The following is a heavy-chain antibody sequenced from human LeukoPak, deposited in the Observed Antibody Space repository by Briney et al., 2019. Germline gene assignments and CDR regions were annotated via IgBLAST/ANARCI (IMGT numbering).Heavy chain of an antibody. CDR3: AIHWGYCTSTDCPRYYFDY. V-gene: IGHV1-18*01. D-gene: IGHD2-2*01. J-gene: IGHJ4*02. CDR1: GYTFTSYG. Sequence: EASVKVSCKASGYTFTSYGISWVRQAPGQGLEWMGWISAYNGNTNSAQKLQGRVTMTTDTFTSTAYMELRSLRSDDTAVYCCAIHWGYCTSTDCPRYYFDYWGQGTLVTVSS. CDR2: ISAYNGNT.